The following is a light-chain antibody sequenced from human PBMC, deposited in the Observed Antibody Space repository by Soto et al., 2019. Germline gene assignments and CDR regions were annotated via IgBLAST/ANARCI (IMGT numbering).Light chain of an antibody. CDR1: QSVSSTY. V-gene: IGKV3-20*01. CDR2: PAS. J-gene: IGKJ4*01. Sequence: EIVLTQSPGTLSLSPGERSTLSCMAVQSVSSTYLAWYQQKPGQSPRLLIYPASNRAAGIPERFSGSGSGTDFTLTISRLEPEDFEVYYCQQYGSEPFTFGGGTKVDIK. CDR3: QQYGSEPFT.